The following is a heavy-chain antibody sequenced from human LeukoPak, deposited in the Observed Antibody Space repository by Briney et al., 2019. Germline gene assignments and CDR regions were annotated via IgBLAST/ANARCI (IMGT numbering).Heavy chain of an antibody. CDR2: IHYSGST. CDR1: GGSISSGGYY. Sequence: SETLSLTCTVSGGSISSGGYYSSWIRQHPGKGLEWIGYIHYSGSTYYNPSLKSRVTISVDTSKNQFSLKLSSVTAADTAIYYCARDVVVIPAGTTGGSYYYYAMDVWGQGATVTVS. J-gene: IGHJ6*02. D-gene: IGHD2-2*01. CDR3: ARDVVVIPAGTTGGSYYYYAMDV. V-gene: IGHV4-31*03.